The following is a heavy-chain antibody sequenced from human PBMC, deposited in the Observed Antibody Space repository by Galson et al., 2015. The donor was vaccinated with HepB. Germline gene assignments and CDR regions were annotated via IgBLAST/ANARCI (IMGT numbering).Heavy chain of an antibody. D-gene: IGHD2-2*01. CDR1: GFTYGFTHYS. J-gene: IGHJ6*02. CDR3: VRGPYCGSPSCYANFYYGVDI. Sequence: SLRLSCAASGFTYGFTHYSMPWDRQRPGNGLEWVSVISYDGSNKYHADSVKGRFTISRDNSKNMLYLQMNSPRAEDTAVYYCVRGPYCGSPSCYANFYYGVDIWGQGTTVTVSS. CDR2: ISYDGSNK. V-gene: IGHV3-30-3*01.